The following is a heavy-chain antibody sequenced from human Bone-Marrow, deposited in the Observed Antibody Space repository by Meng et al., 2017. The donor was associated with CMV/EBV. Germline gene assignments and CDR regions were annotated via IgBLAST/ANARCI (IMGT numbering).Heavy chain of an antibody. CDR2: FHPDDSDA. J-gene: IGHJ5*02. Sequence: GESLKISCKTSGYSFTKYWIAWVRQVPDKGLECMGIFHPDDSDARYSPSFLGQVTFSAAKSTSTAYLHWSTLKASDTAIYYCARAKRVCSSTSCYGNWFDPWGQGTLVTVSS. V-gene: IGHV5-51*01. D-gene: IGHD2-2*01. CDR1: GYSFTKYW. CDR3: ARAKRVCSSTSCYGNWFDP.